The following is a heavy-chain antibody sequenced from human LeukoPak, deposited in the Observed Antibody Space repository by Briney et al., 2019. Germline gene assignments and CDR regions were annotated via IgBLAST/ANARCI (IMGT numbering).Heavy chain of an antibody. J-gene: IGHJ4*02. V-gene: IGHV3-20*04. CDR1: GSTFDDYG. Sequence: PGGSLRLSCAASGSTFDDYGMSWVRQAPGKGLEWVSGINWNGGSTGYADSVKGRFTISRDNAKNSLYLQMNSLRAEDTALYYCARVGILRLGELSLYLDYWGQGTLVTVSS. D-gene: IGHD3-16*02. CDR3: ARVGILRLGELSLYLDY. CDR2: INWNGGST.